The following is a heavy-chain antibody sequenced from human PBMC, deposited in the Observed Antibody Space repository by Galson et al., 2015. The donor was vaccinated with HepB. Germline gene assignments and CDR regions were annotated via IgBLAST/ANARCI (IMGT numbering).Heavy chain of an antibody. D-gene: IGHD2-8*02. V-gene: IGHV3-21*01. CDR2: ISSSSSYI. Sequence: SLRLSCAASGFTFSSYSMNWVRQAPGKGLEWVSSISSSSSYIYYADSVKGRFTISRDNAKNSLYLQMNSLRAEDTAVYYCARGAPLVVYAIDEDYYYMDVWGKGTTVTVSS. CDR3: ARGAPLVVYAIDEDYYYMDV. CDR1: GFTFSSYS. J-gene: IGHJ6*03.